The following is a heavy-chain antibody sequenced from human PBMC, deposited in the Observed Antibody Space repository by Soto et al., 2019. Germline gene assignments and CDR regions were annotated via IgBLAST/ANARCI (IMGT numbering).Heavy chain of an antibody. Sequence: QVHLQESGPGLVKPSETLSLTCSVSGASMSDYHGSWIRQSPGKGLEHIGYLHSSGFAEYNPSLKSRITISIDTSKNQFSLNLRSVTAADTAMYYCARSGHTFVGAVWGQGILVTVSS. D-gene: IGHD1-26*01. CDR2: LHSSGFA. J-gene: IGHJ4*02. V-gene: IGHV4-59*01. CDR1: GASMSDYH. CDR3: ARSGHTFVGAV.